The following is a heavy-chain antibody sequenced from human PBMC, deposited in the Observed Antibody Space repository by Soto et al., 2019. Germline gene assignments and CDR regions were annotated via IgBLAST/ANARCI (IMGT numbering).Heavy chain of an antibody. J-gene: IGHJ4*02. V-gene: IGHV3-49*04. CDR1: GFTFDDYA. Sequence: LRLSCRASGFTFDDYAMSWVRQAPGKGLEWVGFIRSKAYGGTTEYAASVKGRFTISRDDSKSFAYLQMNSLKTEDTAVYFCARDGDYFVSGTYGYLDYWGLGTLVTVSS. CDR2: IRSKAYGGTT. CDR3: ARDGDYFVSGTYGYLDY. D-gene: IGHD3-10*01.